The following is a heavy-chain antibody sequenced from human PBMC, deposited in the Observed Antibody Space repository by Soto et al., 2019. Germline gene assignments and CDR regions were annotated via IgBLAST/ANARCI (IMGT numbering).Heavy chain of an antibody. CDR3: ARAQTTMVRGVIAVPYYFDY. V-gene: IGHV4-59*01. CDR1: GGSISSYY. J-gene: IGHJ4*02. Sequence: PSETLSLTCTVSGGSISSYYWSWIRQPPGKGLEWIGYIYYSGSTNYNPSLKSRVTISVDTSKNQFSLKLSSVTAADTAVYYCARAQTTMVRGVIAVPYYFDYWGQGTLVTVSS. D-gene: IGHD3-10*01. CDR2: IYYSGST.